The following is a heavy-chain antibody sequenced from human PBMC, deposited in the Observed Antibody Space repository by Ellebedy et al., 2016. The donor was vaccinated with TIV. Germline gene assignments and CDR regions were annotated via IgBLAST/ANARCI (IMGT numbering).Heavy chain of an antibody. CDR1: GYTFSTYG. Sequence: ASVKVSRKASGYTFSTYGFTWVRQAPGQGLEWMGWISAYNGNTNYAQKLQGRVTMTTDTSTSTAYMELRSLRSDDTAVYYCAREFSALWFGESLSGMDVWGQGTTVTVSS. D-gene: IGHD3-10*01. V-gene: IGHV1-18*01. CDR2: ISAYNGNT. CDR3: AREFSALWFGESLSGMDV. J-gene: IGHJ6*02.